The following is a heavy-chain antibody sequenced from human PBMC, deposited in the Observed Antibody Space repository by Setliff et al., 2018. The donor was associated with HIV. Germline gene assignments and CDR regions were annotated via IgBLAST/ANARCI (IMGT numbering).Heavy chain of an antibody. V-gene: IGHV1-46*01. CDR3: ARGRYYYDSSGYYSNWFDA. CDR1: GYTFTSYY. Sequence: GASVKVSCKASGYTFTSYYVHFVRQAPGQGPEWMGIINPNGGSTNYAQKFEGRVAMTADTSTNNVHMYLSSLRSEDTAVYYCARGRYYYDSSGYYSNWFDAWGRGTLVTVSS. CDR2: INPNGGST. J-gene: IGHJ5*02. D-gene: IGHD3-22*01.